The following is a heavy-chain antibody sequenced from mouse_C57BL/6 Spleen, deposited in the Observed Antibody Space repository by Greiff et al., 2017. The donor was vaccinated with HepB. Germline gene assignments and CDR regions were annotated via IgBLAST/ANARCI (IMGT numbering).Heavy chain of an antibody. CDR2: ISSGGDYI. J-gene: IGHJ1*03. CDR1: GFTFSSYA. CDR3: TRDEDWYFDV. Sequence: EVKVVESGEGLVKPGGSLKLSCAASGFTFSSYAMSWVRQTPEKRLEWVAYISSGGDYIYYADTVKGRFTISRDNARNTLYLQMSSLKSEDTAMYYCTRDEDWYFDVWGTGTTVTVSS. V-gene: IGHV5-9-1*02.